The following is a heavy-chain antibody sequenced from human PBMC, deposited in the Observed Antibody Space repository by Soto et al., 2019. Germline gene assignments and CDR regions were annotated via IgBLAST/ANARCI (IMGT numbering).Heavy chain of an antibody. CDR3: ARGKVGDYYDSSGYYGEYDY. V-gene: IGHV1-8*01. D-gene: IGHD3-22*01. J-gene: IGHJ4*02. CDR1: GYTFTSYD. CDR2: MNPNSGNT. Sequence: ASVRVSCKASGYTFTSYDINWVRQATGQGLEWMGWMNPNSGNTGYAQKFQGRVTMTRNTSISTAYMELSSLRSEDTAVYYCARGKVGDYYDSSGYYGEYDYWGQGTLVTVS.